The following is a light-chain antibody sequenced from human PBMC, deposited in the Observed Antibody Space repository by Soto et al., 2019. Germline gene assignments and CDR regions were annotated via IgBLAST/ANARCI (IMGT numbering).Light chain of an antibody. CDR1: SSNIGAGYD. Sequence: QPVLTQPPSVSGAPGQRVTISCTGSSSNIGAGYDVHWYQQLPGTAPKLLIYANSNRPSGVPDRFSGSKSGTSASLAITGLQAEDEADYYCQSSDSSLSGVVFGGGTKLTVL. V-gene: IGLV1-40*01. J-gene: IGLJ2*01. CDR3: QSSDSSLSGVV. CDR2: ANS.